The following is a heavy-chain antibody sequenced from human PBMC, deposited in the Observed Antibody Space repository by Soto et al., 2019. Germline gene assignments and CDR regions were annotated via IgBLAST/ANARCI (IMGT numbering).Heavy chain of an antibody. V-gene: IGHV3-53*01. CDR3: ASNLDIVATSIGDAFDI. D-gene: IGHD5-12*01. CDR1: GPIASINY. CDR2: INSGSST. Sequence: GGSRTLSCAVSGPIASINYMRWVRQAQGGGLEWVSVINSGSSTTYADSVKGRFTISRDNSKNTMYLQMNSRRAEDTAVYYCASNLDIVATSIGDAFDIWGQGTMVTVSS. J-gene: IGHJ3*02.